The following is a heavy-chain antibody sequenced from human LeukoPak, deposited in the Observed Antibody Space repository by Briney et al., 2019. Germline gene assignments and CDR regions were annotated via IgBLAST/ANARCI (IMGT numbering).Heavy chain of an antibody. CDR2: INWNGGST. V-gene: IGHV3-20*04. CDR1: GFTFDDFA. Sequence: GGSLRLSCAASGFTFDDFAMSWVRQAPGKGLEWVSGINWNGGSTGYADSVKGRFTISRDNAKNSLYLQMNSLRAEDTALYYCARRITMVRGDYGAFDIWGQGTMVTVSS. J-gene: IGHJ3*02. D-gene: IGHD3-10*01. CDR3: ARRITMVRGDYGAFDI.